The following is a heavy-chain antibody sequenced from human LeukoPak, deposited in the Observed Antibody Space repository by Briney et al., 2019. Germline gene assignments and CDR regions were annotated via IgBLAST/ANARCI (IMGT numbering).Heavy chain of an antibody. CDR2: INHSGST. CDR3: ALEDTAMGSMGY. V-gene: IGHV4-34*01. CDR1: GGSFSGYY. Sequence: SETLSLTCAVYGGSFSGYYWSWIRQPPGKGLEWIGEINHSGSTNYNPSLKSRVTISVDTSKNQFSLKLSSVTAADTAVYYCALEDTAMGSMGYWGQGTLVTVSS. J-gene: IGHJ4*02. D-gene: IGHD5-18*01.